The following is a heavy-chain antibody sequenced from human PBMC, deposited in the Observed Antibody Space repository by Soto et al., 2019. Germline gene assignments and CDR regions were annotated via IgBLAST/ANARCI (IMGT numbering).Heavy chain of an antibody. CDR1: GYTFTSYA. CDR3: ARPSILTGYFGEDAFDI. J-gene: IGHJ3*02. D-gene: IGHD3-9*01. V-gene: IGHV1-3*01. CDR2: INAGNGNT. Sequence: QVQLVQSGAEVKKPGASVKVSCKASGYTFTSYAMHWVRQAPGQRLEWMGWINAGNGNTKYSQKFQGRVTITRDTSASTAYMELSSLRSEDTAVYYCARPSILTGYFGEDAFDIWGQGTMVTVSS.